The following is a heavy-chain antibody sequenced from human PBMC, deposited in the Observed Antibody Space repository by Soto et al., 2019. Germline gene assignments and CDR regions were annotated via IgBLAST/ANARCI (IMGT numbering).Heavy chain of an antibody. CDR2: ISAYNGNT. CDR1: GYTFTSYG. D-gene: IGHD3-9*01. Sequence: QVQLVQSGAEVKKPGASVKVSCKASGYTFTSYGISWVRQAPGQGLEWMGWISAYNGNTNYAQKLQGRVTMTTDTPTSTANMGLRSLRSDNTAVYSWARVGGGGYYDIIRAHAFDIWGQGTMVTVSS. CDR3: ARVGGGGYYDIIRAHAFDI. J-gene: IGHJ3*02. V-gene: IGHV1-18*01.